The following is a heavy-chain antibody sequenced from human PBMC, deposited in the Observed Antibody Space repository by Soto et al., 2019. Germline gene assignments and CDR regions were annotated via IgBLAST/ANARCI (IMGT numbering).Heavy chain of an antibody. CDR1: GGSISSSNW. CDR3: ASSQSYYDSSGYYYDSPA. Sequence: SETLSLTCAVSGGSISSSNWWSWVRQPPGKGLEWIGEIYHSGSTNYNPSLKSRVTISVDKSKDQFSLKLSSVTAADTAVYYCASSQSYYDSSGYYYDSPACGQGTLVTVS. V-gene: IGHV4-4*02. CDR2: IYHSGST. J-gene: IGHJ1*01. D-gene: IGHD3-22*01.